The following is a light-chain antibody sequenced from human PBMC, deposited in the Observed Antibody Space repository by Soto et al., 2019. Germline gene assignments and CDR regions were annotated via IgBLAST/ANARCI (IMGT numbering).Light chain of an antibody. V-gene: IGLV4-69*01. J-gene: IGLJ3*02. Sequence: QLVLTQSPSASASLVASVKLTCTLSSGHQQQPEKCPRYLMKLNSYGSHSKGDGIPDRFSGSSSGAERYLAISSLQSEDEADYYCQTWGTGIGVFGGGTKVTVL. CDR1: SG. CDR3: QTWGTGIGV. CDR2: LNSYGSH.